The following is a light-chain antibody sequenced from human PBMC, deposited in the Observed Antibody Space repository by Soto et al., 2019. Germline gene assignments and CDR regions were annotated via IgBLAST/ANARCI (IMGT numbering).Light chain of an antibody. V-gene: IGKV3-20*01. CDR3: HQHGGSPET. J-gene: IGKJ1*01. CDR2: RAS. CDR1: QTVNNNY. Sequence: EIVLTQSPGTLSFSPWERSTLSLKVSQTVNNNYVAWYQQKPGQAPRLLIFRASNKATGIPDRFSGSGSGTEFILTISELEPEDSGIYHCHQHGGSPETFGQGTKVDIK.